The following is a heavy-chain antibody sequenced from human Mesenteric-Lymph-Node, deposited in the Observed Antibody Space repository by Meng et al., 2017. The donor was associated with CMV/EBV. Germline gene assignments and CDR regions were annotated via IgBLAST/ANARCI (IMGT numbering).Heavy chain of an antibody. CDR2: IKPKTGGR. J-gene: IGHJ4*02. CDR1: GYTFIDYY. D-gene: IGHD3-9*01. CDR3: ARDRDTDWYSPFDY. V-gene: IGHV1-2*06. Sequence: QVQLVQSGAEVKKPGASVRVSCKASGYTFIDYYINWVRQAPGQGLGWMGRIKPKTGGRSYAQNFQGRVTMTRDTSINTAYMEVNRLNSDDTAMYYCARDRDTDWYSPFDYWGPGTLVTVSS.